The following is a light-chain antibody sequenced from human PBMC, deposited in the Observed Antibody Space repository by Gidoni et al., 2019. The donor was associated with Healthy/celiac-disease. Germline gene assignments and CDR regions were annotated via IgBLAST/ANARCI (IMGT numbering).Light chain of an antibody. CDR1: QGISSA. CDR3: QQFNNYLLT. Sequence: IPLTQSPSSLSASVGDRVTITCRASQGISSALAWYQQKPGKAPKLLIYDASSVESGVPSRFSGSGSGTDFTLNISSLQPEDCATYYCQQFNNYLLTFGGGTKVEIK. V-gene: IGKV1D-13*01. CDR2: DAS. J-gene: IGKJ4*01.